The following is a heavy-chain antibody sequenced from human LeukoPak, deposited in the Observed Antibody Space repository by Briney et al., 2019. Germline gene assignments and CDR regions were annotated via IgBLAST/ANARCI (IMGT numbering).Heavy chain of an antibody. CDR2: TSGSGGST. D-gene: IGHD3-10*01. CDR3: ADGRSGSPDY. CDR1: GFTFSSYA. J-gene: IGHJ4*02. V-gene: IGHV3-23*01. Sequence: YPGGSLRLSCAASGFTFSSYAMSWVRQAPGKGLEWVSATSGSGGSTYYADSVKGRFTISRDNSKNTLYLQMNSLRAEDTAVYYCADGRSGSPDYWGQGTLVTVSS.